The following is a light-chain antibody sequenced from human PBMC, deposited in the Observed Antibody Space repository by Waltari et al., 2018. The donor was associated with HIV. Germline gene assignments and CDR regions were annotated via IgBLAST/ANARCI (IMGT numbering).Light chain of an antibody. CDR3: CSYAGSSTFYV. V-gene: IGLV2-23*02. CDR1: SSPFGCYNL. Sequence: QAALTQPPPVSWSPAQSLTISCTGTSSPFGCYNLLPSYQQHPGKAPQLMIYEVSKRPSGVSNRFSGSKSGNTASLTISGLQAEDEADYYCCSYAGSSTFYVFGTGTKVTVL. CDR2: EVS. J-gene: IGLJ1*01.